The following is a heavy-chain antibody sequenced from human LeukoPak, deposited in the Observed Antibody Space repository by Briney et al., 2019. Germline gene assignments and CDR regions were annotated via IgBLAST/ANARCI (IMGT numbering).Heavy chain of an antibody. J-gene: IGHJ4*02. Sequence: GGSLRLSCAASGFRFSAYALTWVRQAPGKGLEWVSSISGSGGDTYHADSVKGRFTIARDNSKNTLYLQMNSLSAEDTAVYYCAKWGGDEQYGNGWYGPPDHWGQGILVTVSS. CDR3: AKWGGDEQYGNGWYGPPDH. V-gene: IGHV3-23*01. CDR2: ISGSGGDT. D-gene: IGHD2/OR15-2a*01. CDR1: GFRFSAYA.